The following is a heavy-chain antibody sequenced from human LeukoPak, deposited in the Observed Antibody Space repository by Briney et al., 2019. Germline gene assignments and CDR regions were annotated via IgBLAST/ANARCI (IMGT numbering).Heavy chain of an antibody. J-gene: IGHJ4*02. CDR3: ARGWYYFDY. CDR2: IKQDGSEK. V-gene: IGHV3-7*01. D-gene: IGHD2-8*01. Sequence: GGSLRLSCATSGFTFSSYWMSWVRQAPGKGLEWVANIKQDGSEKNYVDSVKGRFTISRDNAKNSLFLQMNSLRAEDTAVYYCARGWYYFDYWGQGTLVTVSS. CDR1: GFTFSSYW.